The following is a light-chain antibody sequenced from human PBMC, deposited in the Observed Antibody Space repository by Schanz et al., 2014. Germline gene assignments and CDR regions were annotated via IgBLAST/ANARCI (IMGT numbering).Light chain of an antibody. CDR2: GAS. CDR3: QQYGSSPLT. Sequence: EIVLTQSPDTLSLSPGERATLSCRASQSVTSSQLAWYQQRPGQAPRLLISGASSRATAIPDRFSGSGSVTDFTLTISRLEPEDFAVYYCQQYGSSPLTFGGGTKVEIK. V-gene: IGKV3-20*01. J-gene: IGKJ4*01. CDR1: QSVTSSQ.